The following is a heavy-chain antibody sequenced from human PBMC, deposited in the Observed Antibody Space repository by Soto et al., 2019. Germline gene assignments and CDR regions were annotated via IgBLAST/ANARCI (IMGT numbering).Heavy chain of an antibody. Sequence: GGSLRLSCAASGFTFSSYARSWVRQAPGKGLEWVSAISGSGGSTYYADSVKGRFTISRDNSKNTLYLQMNSLRAEDTAVYYCAKKEARITMVRGVIITENWFDPWGQGTLVTVSS. D-gene: IGHD3-10*01. V-gene: IGHV3-23*01. CDR3: AKKEARITMVRGVIITENWFDP. CDR2: ISGSGGST. CDR1: GFTFSSYA. J-gene: IGHJ5*02.